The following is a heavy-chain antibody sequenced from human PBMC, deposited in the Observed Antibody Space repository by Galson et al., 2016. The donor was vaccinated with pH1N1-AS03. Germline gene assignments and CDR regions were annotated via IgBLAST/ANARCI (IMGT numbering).Heavy chain of an antibody. V-gene: IGHV5-51*01. D-gene: IGHD6-19*01. Sequence: QSGAEVKKPGESLKISCQGSGYSFTNYWIGWVRQMPGKGLEWMGIIYLDDSDTRYSPSFQGQVTISADKSISTAYLPWSSLKASDTAMYYCARLTLSSGWPCDYWGQGTLVTVSS. CDR2: IYLDDSDT. CDR1: GYSFTNYW. CDR3: ARLTLSSGWPCDY. J-gene: IGHJ4*01.